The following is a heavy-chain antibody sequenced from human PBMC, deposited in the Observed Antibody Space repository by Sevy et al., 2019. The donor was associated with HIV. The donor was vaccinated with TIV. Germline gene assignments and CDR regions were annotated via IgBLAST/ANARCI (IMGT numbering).Heavy chain of an antibody. CDR3: SSCYTYYYDSSGYYCY. CDR2: IRSKAYGGTT. V-gene: IGHV3-49*03. J-gene: IGHJ4*02. CDR1: GFTFGDYA. D-gene: IGHD3-22*01. Sequence: GGSLRLSCTASGFTFGDYAMSWFRQAPGKGLEWVGFIRSKAYGGTTEYAASVKGRFTISRDDSKSIAYLQMNSLETEDTAVYYCSSCYTYYYDSSGYYCYWGQGTLVTISS.